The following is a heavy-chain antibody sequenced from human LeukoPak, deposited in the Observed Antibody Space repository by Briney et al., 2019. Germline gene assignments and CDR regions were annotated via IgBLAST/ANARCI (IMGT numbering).Heavy chain of an antibody. J-gene: IGHJ6*02. CDR2: ISGSGGST. CDR3: AKDRDIVVVTAPHYGMDV. V-gene: IGHV3-23*01. Sequence: GGSLRLSCAASGFTFSSYAMSWDRQAPGKGLEWVSAISGSGGSTYYADSVKGRFTISRDNSKNTLYLQMNSLRAEDTAVYYCAKDRDIVVVTAPHYGMDVWGQGTTVTVSS. D-gene: IGHD2-21*02. CDR1: GFTFSSYA.